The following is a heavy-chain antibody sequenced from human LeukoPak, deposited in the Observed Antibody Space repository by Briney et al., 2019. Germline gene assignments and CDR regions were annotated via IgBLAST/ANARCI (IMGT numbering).Heavy chain of an antibody. Sequence: PGGSLRLSCAASGFTFSNYAVSWVRQAPGTGLEWVSGISSSGDSTYYADSVKGRFTISRDNSKNTLYLQMNSLRAEDTAIYYCAKDRNMLGTVAYAYYIDYWGQGTLVTVSS. CDR3: AKDRNMLGTVAYAYYIDY. V-gene: IGHV3-23*01. J-gene: IGHJ4*02. D-gene: IGHD6-19*01. CDR1: GFTFSNYA. CDR2: ISSSGDST.